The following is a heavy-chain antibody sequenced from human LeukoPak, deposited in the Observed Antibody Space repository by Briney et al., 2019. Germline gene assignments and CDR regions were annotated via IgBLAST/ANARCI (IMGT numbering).Heavy chain of an antibody. D-gene: IGHD2-8*01. CDR1: GFTFGTYA. J-gene: IGHJ4*02. Sequence: GGSLRLSCSASGFTFGTYAIHRGRQTPGKVLDLVAVISYDGSNKNHAGSVKGRFTISRDNSKNTLFLEMNSLRPEDTATYYCAGIQTSMLSSGHFDYWGQGILVTVSS. V-gene: IGHV3-30*04. CDR2: ISYDGSNK. CDR3: AGIQTSMLSSGHFDY.